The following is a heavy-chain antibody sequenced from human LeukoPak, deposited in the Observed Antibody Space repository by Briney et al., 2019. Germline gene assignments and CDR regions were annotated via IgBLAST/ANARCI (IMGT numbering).Heavy chain of an antibody. CDR3: AKESGDYMGYCSSTSCYNPPLDY. J-gene: IGHJ4*02. CDR1: GFTFSSYG. Sequence: PGGSLRLSCAASGFTFSSYGMHWVHQAPGKGLEWVAFIRYDGSNKYYADSVKGRFTIFRDNSKNTLYLQMNSLRAEDTAVYYCAKESGDYMGYCSSTSCYNPPLDYWGQGTLVTVSS. V-gene: IGHV3-30*02. D-gene: IGHD2-2*02. CDR2: IRYDGSNK.